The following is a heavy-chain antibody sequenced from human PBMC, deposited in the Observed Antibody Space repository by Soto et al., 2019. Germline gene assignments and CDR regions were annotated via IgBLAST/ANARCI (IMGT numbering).Heavy chain of an antibody. CDR3: ARGDYFDF. J-gene: IGHJ4*02. CDR2: VNPYNGDT. CDR1: GYIFTSSG. Sequence: QVQLVQSGAEVKNPGASVKVSCKASGYIFTSSGISWLRQAPGQGLEWMGWVNPYNGDTYYAQKLQGRVTMTTDTSTTTVYLEVRSLRSDDTAVYYCARGDYFDFWGQGTLVTVSS. V-gene: IGHV1-18*01.